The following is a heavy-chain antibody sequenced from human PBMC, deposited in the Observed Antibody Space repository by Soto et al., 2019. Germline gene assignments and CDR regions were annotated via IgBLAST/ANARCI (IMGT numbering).Heavy chain of an antibody. CDR1: GFTFTSSA. V-gene: IGHV1-58*01. D-gene: IGHD1-26*01. J-gene: IGHJ4*02. Sequence: QMQLVQSGPEVKKPGTSVKVSCKASGFTFTSSAVQWLRQPREQRLEWIGWIVVGSGNTNYAQKFQERVTITRDMSTSTAYMELSSLRSEDTAVYYCAADPGAGNDYWGQGTLVTVSS. CDR3: AADPGAGNDY. CDR2: IVVGSGNT.